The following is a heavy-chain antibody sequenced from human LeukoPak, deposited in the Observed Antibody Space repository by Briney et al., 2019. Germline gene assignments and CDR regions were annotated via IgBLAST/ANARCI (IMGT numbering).Heavy chain of an antibody. J-gene: IGHJ4*02. CDR2: ISGSGDST. CDR1: GFTFSSYA. Sequence: GGSVRLSCAASGFTFSSYAMSWVRQAPGKGLEWVSGISGSGDSTYYADSVKGRFTISRDNSKNTLYLQMNSLRAEDTAVYYCAKGKSYCGGDCYNYWGQGTLVTVSS. V-gene: IGHV3-23*01. CDR3: AKGKSYCGGDCYNY. D-gene: IGHD2-21*02.